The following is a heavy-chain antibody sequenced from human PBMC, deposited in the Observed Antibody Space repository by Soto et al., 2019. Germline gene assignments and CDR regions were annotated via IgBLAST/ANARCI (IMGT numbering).Heavy chain of an antibody. CDR2: ISSSGSTI. J-gene: IGHJ6*03. CDR3: ARGDCSSTSCGWDYYYYYMDV. CDR1: GFTFSDYY. D-gene: IGHD2-2*01. V-gene: IGHV3-11*01. Sequence: GGSLRLSCAASGFTFSDYYMSWIRQAPGKGLEWVSYISSSGSTIYYADSVKGRFTISRDNAKNSLYLQMNSLRAEDTAVYYCARGDCSSTSCGWDYYYYYMDVWGKGTTVTVSS.